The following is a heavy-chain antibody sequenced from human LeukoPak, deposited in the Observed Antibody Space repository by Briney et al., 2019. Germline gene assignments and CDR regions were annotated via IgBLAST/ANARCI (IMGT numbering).Heavy chain of an antibody. CDR3: AGSPPTVTTALTFDY. D-gene: IGHD4-17*01. V-gene: IGHV1-18*01. CDR1: GYTFTSYG. J-gene: IGHJ4*02. Sequence: ASVKVSCKASGYTFTSYGISWVRQAPGQGLEWMGWISAYNGNTNYAQKLQGRVTMTTDTSTSTAYMELRSLRSDDTAVYYCAGSPPTVTTALTFDYWGQGTLVTVSS. CDR2: ISAYNGNT.